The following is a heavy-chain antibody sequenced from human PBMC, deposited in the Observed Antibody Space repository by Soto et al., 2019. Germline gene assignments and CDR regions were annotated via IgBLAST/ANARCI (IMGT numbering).Heavy chain of an antibody. V-gene: IGHV1-69*08. D-gene: IGHD2-2*01. CDR1: GGTFSSYT. J-gene: IGHJ6*03. CDR2: IIPILGIA. CDR3: ARDSDIVVVPPAPYYYYYYMDV. Sequence: QVQLVQSGAEVKKPGSSVKVSCKASGGTFSSYTISWVRQAAGQGLEWMGRIIPILGIANYAQKFQGRVTITADKSTSTAYMELSSLRSEDTAVYYCARDSDIVVVPPAPYYYYYYMDVWGKGTTVTVSS.